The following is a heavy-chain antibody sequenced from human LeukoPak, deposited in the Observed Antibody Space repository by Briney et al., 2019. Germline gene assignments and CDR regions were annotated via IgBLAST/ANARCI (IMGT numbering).Heavy chain of an antibody. CDR1: GGSISSYY. CDR3: ARVTISGFDP. Sequence: SETLSLTCTVSGGSISSYYWSWIRQPPGKGLEWIGYIYTSGSTNYNPSLKSRVTISVDTSKNQFSLKLSSETAADTAVYYCARVTISGFDPWGQGTLVTVSS. J-gene: IGHJ5*02. D-gene: IGHD3-10*01. V-gene: IGHV4-4*09. CDR2: IYTSGST.